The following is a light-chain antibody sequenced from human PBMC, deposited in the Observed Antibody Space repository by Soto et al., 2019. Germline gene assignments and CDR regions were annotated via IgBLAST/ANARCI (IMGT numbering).Light chain of an antibody. V-gene: IGLV2-14*01. CDR3: SSYTSSSTGV. Sequence: HSVLTQPASVSGSPGQSITISCTGTSSDVGGYNYVSWYQQHPGKAPKLMIYEVSNRSSGVSNRFSGSKSGNTSSLTSSGLQAEDEADYYCSSYTSSSTGVFGGGTKVTGL. J-gene: IGLJ2*01. CDR1: SSDVGGYNY. CDR2: EVS.